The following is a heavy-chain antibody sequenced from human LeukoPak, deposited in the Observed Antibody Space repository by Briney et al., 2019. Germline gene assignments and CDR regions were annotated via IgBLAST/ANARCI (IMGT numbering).Heavy chain of an antibody. V-gene: IGHV3-30-3*01. Sequence: GGCLRLSCVSPGFTFSRYDMHSVRQAPGKGLERVSPVSNEGSKEIYADSVKGRFTISRDNSRNTLYLQMNSLRGEDTADYYCARAAAVSGEFRDNWFDPWGQGTLVTVSS. D-gene: IGHD2-15*01. J-gene: IGHJ5*02. CDR3: ARAAAVSGEFRDNWFDP. CDR2: VSNEGSKE. CDR1: GFTFSRYD.